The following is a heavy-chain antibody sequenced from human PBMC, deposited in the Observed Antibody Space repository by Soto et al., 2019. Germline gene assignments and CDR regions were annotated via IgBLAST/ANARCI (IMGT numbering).Heavy chain of an antibody. D-gene: IGHD3-3*01. CDR1: GYTFTSYD. J-gene: IGHJ6*04. CDR3: ARGLLKDTSFWSGYYVSYYYYYGMDG. CDR2: MNPNSGNT. Sequence: AASVKVSCKASGYTFTSYDINWVRQATGQGLEWMGWMNPNSGNTGYAQKFQGRVTMTRNTSISTAYMELSSLRSEDTAVYYCARGLLKDTSFWSGYYVSYYYYYGMDGWGKGTTVTVSS. V-gene: IGHV1-8*01.